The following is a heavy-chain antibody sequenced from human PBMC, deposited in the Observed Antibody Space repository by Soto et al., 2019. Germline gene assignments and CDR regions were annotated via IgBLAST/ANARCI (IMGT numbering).Heavy chain of an antibody. Sequence: QITLKESGPTVVKPTETLTLTCTFSGFSLTTSGVGVGWVRQSPGKAPEWLALIYWDDDKRYSTSLKSRLTTAKYTPKIQVVLTMANVEPADTATYYCAHRVLRTVFGLVTTTAIYFDFWGQGTPVVVSS. J-gene: IGHJ4*02. V-gene: IGHV2-5*02. D-gene: IGHD3-3*01. CDR3: AHRVLRTVFGLVTTTAIYFDF. CDR2: IYWDDDK. CDR1: GFSLTTSGVG.